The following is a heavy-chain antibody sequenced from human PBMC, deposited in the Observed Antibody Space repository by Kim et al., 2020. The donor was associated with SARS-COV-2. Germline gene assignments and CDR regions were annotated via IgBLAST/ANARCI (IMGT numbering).Heavy chain of an antibody. Sequence: GGSLRLSCAASGFTFRNYAMAWVRQAPGKGLEWVSSIDGNGGNIAYADSVKGRFTISIDNSKNTLYLQVNSLRADDTAVYFRAIKNFGNYPFDYWGQGTLVTVSS. V-gene: IGHV3-23*01. CDR2: IDGNGGNI. CDR1: GFTFRNYA. J-gene: IGHJ4*02. D-gene: IGHD1-7*01. CDR3: AIKNFGNYPFDY.